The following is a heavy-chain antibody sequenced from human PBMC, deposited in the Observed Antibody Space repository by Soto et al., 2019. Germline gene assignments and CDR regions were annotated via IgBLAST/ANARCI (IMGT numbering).Heavy chain of an antibody. V-gene: IGHV3-30-3*01. CDR1: GFTFSSYA. J-gene: IGHJ4*02. CDR3: AKDGYLDTYYFDY. CDR2: ISYDGISK. Sequence: QVQLVESGGGVVQPGRSLRLSCAASGFTFSSYAMHWVRQAPGKGLEWVAVISYDGISKHYADSVKGRFSISRDDSENTLYVQMNNLRAEDTAVYYCAKDGYLDTYYFDYWGQGTLVTVSS. D-gene: IGHD3-9*01.